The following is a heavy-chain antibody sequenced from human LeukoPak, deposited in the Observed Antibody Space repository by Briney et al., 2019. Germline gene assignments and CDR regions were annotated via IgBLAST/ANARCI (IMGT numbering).Heavy chain of an antibody. CDR2: FDPEDGEA. J-gene: IGHJ4*02. Sequence: ASVKVSCKVSGYTLTELSMHWVRQAPGKGLEWMGGFDPEDGEAIYAQKFQGRVTMTEDTSTDTAYMELSSLRSEDTAVYYCATAYYYDSSGYYLHWGQGTLVTVSS. V-gene: IGHV1-24*01. CDR1: GYTLTELS. D-gene: IGHD3-22*01. CDR3: ATAYYYDSSGYYLH.